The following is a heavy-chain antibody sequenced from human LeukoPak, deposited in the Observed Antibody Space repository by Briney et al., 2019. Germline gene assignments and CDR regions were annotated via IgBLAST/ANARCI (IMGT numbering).Heavy chain of an antibody. CDR3: AKSKDDPNYYYYYYGLDV. V-gene: IGHV3-23*01. J-gene: IGHJ6*02. CDR2: ISGNGGSA. D-gene: IGHD3-10*01. CDR1: GFTFSNYA. Sequence: PGGSLRLSCAASGFTFSNYAMHWVRQAPGKGLEWVSAISGNGGSAYYADSVKGRFTISRDNSKNTLYLHMNSLTAEDTAVYYCAKSKDDPNYYYYYYGLDVWGQGTTVTVSS.